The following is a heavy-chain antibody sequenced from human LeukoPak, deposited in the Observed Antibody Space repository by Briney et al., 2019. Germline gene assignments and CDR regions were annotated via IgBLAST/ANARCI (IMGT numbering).Heavy chain of an antibody. D-gene: IGHD2-2*01. J-gene: IGHJ4*02. V-gene: IGHV4-39*07. CDR3: ARLADIVVVPAAMNFDY. CDR2: IYYSGST. Sequence: SETLSLTCTVSGGSISSSSYYWGWIRQPPGKGLEWIGSIYYSGSTYYNPSLKSRVTISVDTSKNQFSLKLSSVTAADTAVYYCARLADIVVVPAAMNFDYWGQGTLVTVSS. CDR1: GGSISSSSYY.